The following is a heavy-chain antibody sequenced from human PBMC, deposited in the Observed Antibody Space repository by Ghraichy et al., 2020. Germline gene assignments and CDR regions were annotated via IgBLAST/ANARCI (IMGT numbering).Heavy chain of an antibody. J-gene: IGHJ6*02. CDR3: ARGSRVVRFYYYDGMDV. CDR1: GFAFGSYS. D-gene: IGHD4-23*01. Sequence: LSLTCVGSGFAFGSYSMNWVRQSPGKGLEWVSYITSSGRTIFYADSVKGRFTISRDNAQNSLFLQMTSLTDEDTAVYYCARGSRVVRFYYYDGMDVWGQGTTGTVSS. CDR2: ITSSGRTI. V-gene: IGHV3-48*02.